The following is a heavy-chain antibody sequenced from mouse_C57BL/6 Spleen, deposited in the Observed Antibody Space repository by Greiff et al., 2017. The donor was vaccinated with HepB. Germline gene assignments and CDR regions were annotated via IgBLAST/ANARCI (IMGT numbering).Heavy chain of an antibody. J-gene: IGHJ4*01. CDR2: IRSKSNNYAT. Sequence: EVKLVESGGGLVQPKGSLKLSCAASGFSFNTYAMNWVRQAPGKGLEWVARIRSKSNNYATYYADSVKDRFTISRDDSESMLYLQMNNLKTEDTAMYYCVSPLLGAMDYWGQGTSVTVSS. CDR3: VSPLLGAMDY. V-gene: IGHV10-1*01. D-gene: IGHD2-1*01. CDR1: GFSFNTYA.